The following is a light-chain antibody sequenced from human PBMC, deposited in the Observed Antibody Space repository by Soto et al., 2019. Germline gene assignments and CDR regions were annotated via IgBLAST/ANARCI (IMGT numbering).Light chain of an antibody. CDR2: EVS. V-gene: IGLV2-14*01. Sequence: QSVLTQPASVSGSPGQSITISCTGTSSDVGGYNYVSWYQQHPGKAPKLMIYEVSNRPSGVSNRFSGSKSGNTASLTISGLQAEDEADYYSSSYTSSSTLWVFGGGTKLTVL. CDR1: SSDVGGYNY. CDR3: SSYTSSSTLWV. J-gene: IGLJ3*02.